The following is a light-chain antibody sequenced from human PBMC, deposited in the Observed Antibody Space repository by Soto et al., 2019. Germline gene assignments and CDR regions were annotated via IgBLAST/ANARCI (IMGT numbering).Light chain of an antibody. CDR3: SSYTSSRTVL. CDR1: SSDVGGYNY. V-gene: IGLV2-14*01. Sequence: QSALTQPASVSGSPGQSITISCTGTSSDVGGYNYVSWYQQHPGKSPKIMIYYVSTRPSAVSNRFSCSKSGKTASRTIYGLQAEDGASYYCSSYTSSRTVLFGGGTKLTVL. CDR2: YVS. J-gene: IGLJ2*01.